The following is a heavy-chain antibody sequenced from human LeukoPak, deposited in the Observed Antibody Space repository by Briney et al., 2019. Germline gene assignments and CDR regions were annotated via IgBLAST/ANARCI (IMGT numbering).Heavy chain of an antibody. CDR1: GFTFSDNP. CDR3: ARDLPHTIFGVVMGPDYYGMDV. J-gene: IGHJ6*02. V-gene: IGHV3-21*01. CDR2: ISSSSSYI. D-gene: IGHD3-3*01. Sequence: GGSLRLSCAASGFTFSDNPMSWVRQAPGKGLEWVSSISSSSSYIYYADSVKGRFTISRDNAKNSLYLQMNSLRAEDTAVYYCARDLPHTIFGVVMGPDYYGMDVWGQGTTVTVSS.